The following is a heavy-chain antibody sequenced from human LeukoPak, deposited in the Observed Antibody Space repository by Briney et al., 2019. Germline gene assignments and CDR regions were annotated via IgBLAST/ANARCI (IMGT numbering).Heavy chain of an antibody. J-gene: IGHJ4*02. V-gene: IGHV4-61*02. CDR2: IYASGST. D-gene: IGHD2-15*01. Sequence: SETLSLTCTVPGGSMSSGSYYWSWIRQPAGGGLEWIGRIYASGSTNYNPSLKRRVTISLDMSKNQFSLKLSSVTAADTAVYYCARGPHCSGGACYSVSDYWGQGTLVTVSS. CDR1: GGSMSSGSYY. CDR3: ARGPHCSGGACYSVSDY.